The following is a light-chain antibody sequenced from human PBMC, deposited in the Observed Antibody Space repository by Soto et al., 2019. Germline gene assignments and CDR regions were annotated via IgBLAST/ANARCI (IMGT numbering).Light chain of an antibody. J-gene: IGLJ2*01. CDR1: SSNIGSNY. CDR3: AAWDGSLSVVV. CDR2: SDN. V-gene: IGLV1-47*02. Sequence: QSVVTQPPSASGTPGQRVTISCSGSSSNIGSNYVYWFQQLPETAPKLLIYSDNQRPSGVPDRFSGSKSGTSASLAISGLRSEDEADYYCAAWDGSLSVVVFGGGTKLPVL.